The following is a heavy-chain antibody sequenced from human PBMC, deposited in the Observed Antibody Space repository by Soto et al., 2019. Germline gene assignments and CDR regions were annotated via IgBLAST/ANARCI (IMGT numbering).Heavy chain of an antibody. CDR2: IYPGDSDT. V-gene: IGHV5-51*01. D-gene: IGHD2-15*01. CDR3: ARHMCLGSGGSCLFYYYYMDV. CDR1: GYSFTSYW. J-gene: IGHJ6*03. Sequence: PGESLKISCKGSGYSFTSYWIGWVRQMPGKGLEWMGIIYPGDSDTRYSPSFQGQVTISADKSISTAYLQWSSLKASDTAMYYCARHMCLGSGGSCLFYYYYMDVWGKGTTVTVSS.